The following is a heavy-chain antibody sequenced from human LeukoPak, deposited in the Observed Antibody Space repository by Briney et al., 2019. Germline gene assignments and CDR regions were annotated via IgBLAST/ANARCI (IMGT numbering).Heavy chain of an antibody. D-gene: IGHD5-24*01. CDR2: ISSPGGNT. Sequence: GGSLRLSCTSSGFILSSFAMSWVRQAPGKGLEWVSSISSPGGNTYYADSVKGRFTISRDNSNNLVYLQMNSLRAEGTAVYYCAKTRNGYTTEYLQHWGQGTLVTVSS. V-gene: IGHV3-23*01. J-gene: IGHJ1*01. CDR3: AKTRNGYTTEYLQH. CDR1: GFILSSFA.